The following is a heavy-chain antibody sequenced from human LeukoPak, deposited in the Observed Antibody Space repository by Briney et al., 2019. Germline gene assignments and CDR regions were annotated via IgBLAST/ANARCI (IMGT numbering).Heavy chain of an antibody. CDR3: ARGRIAVAGTKNYFDY. D-gene: IGHD6-19*01. CDR1: GGSISSYY. V-gene: IGHV4-59*01. CDR2: IYYSGST. J-gene: IGHJ4*02. Sequence: SETLSLTCTVSGGSISSYYWSWVRQPPGKGLEWIGDIYYSGSTNYNPSLKSRVTISVDTSKNQFSLKLSSVTAADTAVYYCARGRIAVAGTKNYFDYWGQGTLVTVSS.